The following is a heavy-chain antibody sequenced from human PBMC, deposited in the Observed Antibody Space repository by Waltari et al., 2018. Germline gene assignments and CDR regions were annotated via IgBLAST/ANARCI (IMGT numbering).Heavy chain of an antibody. CDR3: ARRAPPYYFDY. J-gene: IGHJ4*02. V-gene: IGHV3-30*03. D-gene: IGHD2-21*01. CDR1: GFPFSDSG. Sequence: QVHLVESGGGVVQPGRPLRLSCEVSGFPFSDSGMHWVSQAPGKGLDWVAVISYDASSLHYADSVKGRFTISRDNSKNILYLQMNGLRPDDTAVYYCARRAPPYYFDYWGRGTLVTVSS. CDR2: ISYDASSL.